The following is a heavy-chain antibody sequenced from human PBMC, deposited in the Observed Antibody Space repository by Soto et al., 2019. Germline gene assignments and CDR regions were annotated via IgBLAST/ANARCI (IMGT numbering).Heavy chain of an antibody. Sequence: GRSLRLSCAASGFTVSSNYMSWVRQAPGKGLEWVSAISGSGVSTYYADSVKGRFTISRDNSMNTLYLQMKTLRAEDTAVYYCAKVSSSWYAGFFDLWGQGNLVTVS. CDR1: GFTVSSNY. D-gene: IGHD6-13*01. V-gene: IGHV3-23*01. J-gene: IGHJ4*02. CDR3: AKVSSSWYAGFFDL. CDR2: ISGSGVST.